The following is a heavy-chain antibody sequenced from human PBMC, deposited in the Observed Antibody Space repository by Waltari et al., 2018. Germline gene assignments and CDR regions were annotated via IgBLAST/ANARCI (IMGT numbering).Heavy chain of an antibody. D-gene: IGHD4-17*01. V-gene: IGHV4-38-2*02. CDR2: IYHSGST. CDR3: VTSTGTVTSGFYYYYMDV. Sequence: HVQLQESGPGLVKPSETLSLTCTVSGYSISSGYYWGWIRQPPGKGLEWIGSIYHSGSTNYSPSLKSRVTLSVDTSKNLFSLKLNSVTAADTAVYYCVTSTGTVTSGFYYYYMDVWAKGTTVTVSS. J-gene: IGHJ6*03. CDR1: GYSISSGYY.